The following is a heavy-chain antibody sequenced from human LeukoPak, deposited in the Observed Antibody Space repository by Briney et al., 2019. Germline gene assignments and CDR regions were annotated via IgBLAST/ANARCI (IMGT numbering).Heavy chain of an antibody. CDR3: AGNFKADYYYGMDV. CDR2: INPNSGGT. J-gene: IGHJ6*02. D-gene: IGHD3-3*01. CDR1: GYTFTGYY. V-gene: IGHV1-2*02. Sequence: GASVTVSCKASGYTFTGYYMHWVRQAPGQGLEWMGWINPNSGGTNYAQKFQGRVTMTRDTSISTAYMELSRLRSDDTAVYYCAGNFKADYYYGMDVWGQGTTVTVSS.